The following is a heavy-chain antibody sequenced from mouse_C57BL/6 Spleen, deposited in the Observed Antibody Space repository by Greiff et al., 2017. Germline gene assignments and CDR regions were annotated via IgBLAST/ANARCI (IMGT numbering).Heavy chain of an antibody. Sequence: QVQLQQSGAELVKPGASVKLSCKASGYTFTSYWMQWVKQRPGQGLEWIGEIDPSDSYTNYNQKFKGKATLTVDTSSSTAYMQLSSLTSEDSAVYYCAISGRAYWGQGTLVTVSA. J-gene: IGHJ3*01. CDR2: IDPSDSYT. CDR1: GYTFTSYW. D-gene: IGHD3-1*01. V-gene: IGHV1-50*01. CDR3: AISGRAY.